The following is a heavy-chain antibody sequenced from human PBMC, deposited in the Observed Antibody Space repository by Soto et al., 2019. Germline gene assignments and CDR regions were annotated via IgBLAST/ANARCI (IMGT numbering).Heavy chain of an antibody. CDR3: ARESWVASERGGFDY. CDR1: GGSISSSNW. V-gene: IGHV4-4*02. CDR2: TYHSGST. J-gene: IGHJ4*02. D-gene: IGHD3-16*01. Sequence: QVQLQESGPGLVKPSGTLSLTCAVSGGSISSSNWWSWVRQPPGKGLEWIGETYHSGSTTYNPSLKSRVTISVDKSKNQFSLKLSTVTAADTAVYYCARESWVASERGGFDYWGQGTLVTVSS.